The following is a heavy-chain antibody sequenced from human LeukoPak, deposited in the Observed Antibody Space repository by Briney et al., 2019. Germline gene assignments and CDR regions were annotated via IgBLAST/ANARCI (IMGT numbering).Heavy chain of an antibody. Sequence: SETLSLTCTVSGGSITSSSYYWGWVRQPPGKVLEWIGTIYYSGATYFNPSLKRRVTISVDTSKNLFSLNLNSVTAADTAVYYCARQIRETTVTQQGSFDFWGQGTLVTVST. CDR1: GGSITSSSYY. CDR3: ARQIRETTVTQQGSFDF. V-gene: IGHV4-39*01. D-gene: IGHD4-17*01. J-gene: IGHJ4*02. CDR2: IYYSGAT.